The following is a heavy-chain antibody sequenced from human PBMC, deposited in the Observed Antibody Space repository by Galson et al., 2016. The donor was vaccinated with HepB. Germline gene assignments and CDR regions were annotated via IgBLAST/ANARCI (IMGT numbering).Heavy chain of an antibody. CDR3: ARDWGYPDPFFDA. CDR1: GFTFSAYN. CDR2: ISSGSTTI. D-gene: IGHD3-16*01. V-gene: IGHV3-48*02. Sequence: SLRLSCAVSGFTFSAYNMNWVRQAPGKGLEWISYISSGSTTIYYAASVEGRFTVSRDNDENSLYLQMNSLRDEETAVYFCARDWGYPDPFFDAWGRGTLVAVSS. J-gene: IGHJ4*02.